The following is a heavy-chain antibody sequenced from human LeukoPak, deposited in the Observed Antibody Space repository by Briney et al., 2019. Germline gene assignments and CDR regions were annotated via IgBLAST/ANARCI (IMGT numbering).Heavy chain of an antibody. Sequence: GGSLRLSCAASGFTFSSYSMNWVRQAPGKGLEWVPYISSSSSTIYYADPVKGRFTISRDNAKNSLYLQMNSLRAEDTAVYYCARDPPQRWLQPLDIWGQGTMVTVSS. V-gene: IGHV3-48*01. CDR3: ARDPPQRWLQPLDI. CDR2: ISSSSSTI. J-gene: IGHJ3*02. D-gene: IGHD5-24*01. CDR1: GFTFSSYS.